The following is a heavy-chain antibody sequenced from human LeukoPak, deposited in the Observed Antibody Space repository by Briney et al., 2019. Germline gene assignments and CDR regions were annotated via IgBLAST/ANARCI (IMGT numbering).Heavy chain of an antibody. CDR1: GFTFSSYA. Sequence: GGSLRLSCAASGFTFSSYAMSWVRQAPGKGLEWVAVISYDGSSKYYADSVKGRFTISRDNSKNTLYLQMSSLRAEDTAVYYCARSVGEIQLWQGFDYWGQGTLVTVSS. V-gene: IGHV3-30-3*01. CDR3: ARSVGEIQLWQGFDY. J-gene: IGHJ4*02. D-gene: IGHD5-18*01. CDR2: ISYDGSSK.